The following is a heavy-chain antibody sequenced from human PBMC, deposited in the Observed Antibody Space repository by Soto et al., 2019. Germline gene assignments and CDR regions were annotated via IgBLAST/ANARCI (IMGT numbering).Heavy chain of an antibody. V-gene: IGHV3-30-3*01. Sequence: QVQLVESGGGVVQPGRSLRLSCAASGFTFSSYAMHWVRQAPGKGLEWVAVISYDGSNKYYADSVKGRFTISRDNSKNTLYLQMNSLRAEDTAVYYCARGSYDSSGPGYWGQGTLVTVSS. CDR2: ISYDGSNK. J-gene: IGHJ4*02. CDR3: ARGSYDSSGPGY. CDR1: GFTFSSYA. D-gene: IGHD3-22*01.